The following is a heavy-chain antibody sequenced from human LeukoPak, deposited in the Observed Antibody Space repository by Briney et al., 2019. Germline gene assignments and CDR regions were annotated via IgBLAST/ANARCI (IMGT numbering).Heavy chain of an antibody. Sequence: ASVKVSCKASGYTFTGYYMHWVRQAPGQGLEWMGTINPSGGSTSYAQKFQGRVTMTRDTSTSTVYMELSSLRSEDTAVYYCARERVDSSGYYFYAYWGQGTQVTASS. CDR2: INPSGGST. CDR1: GYTFTGYY. J-gene: IGHJ4*02. V-gene: IGHV1-46*01. CDR3: ARERVDSSGYYFYAY. D-gene: IGHD3-22*01.